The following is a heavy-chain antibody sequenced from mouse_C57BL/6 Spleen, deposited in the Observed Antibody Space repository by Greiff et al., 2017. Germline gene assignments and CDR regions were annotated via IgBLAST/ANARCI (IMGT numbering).Heavy chain of an antibody. CDR2: ISSGSSTI. CDR1: GFTFSDYG. CDR3: ARSTGFYAMDY. V-gene: IGHV5-17*01. D-gene: IGHD1-1*01. J-gene: IGHJ4*01. Sequence: EVKVVESGGGLVKPGGSLKLSCAASGFTFSDYGMHWVRQAPEKGLEWVAYISSGSSTIYYADTVKGRFTISRDNAKNTLFLQMTSLRSEDTAMYYCARSTGFYAMDYWGQGTSVTVSS.